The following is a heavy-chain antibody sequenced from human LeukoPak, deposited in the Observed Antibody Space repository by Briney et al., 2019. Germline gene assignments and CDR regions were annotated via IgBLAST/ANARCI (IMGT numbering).Heavy chain of an antibody. CDR1: GFTFSSYG. Sequence: GGSLRLSCAASGFTFSSYGMHCVRQAPGKGLEWVAVIWYDGSNKYYADSVKGRFTISRDNSKNTLYLQMNSLRAEDTAVYYCARGGGYDSSGYYTYWGQGTLVTVSS. J-gene: IGHJ4*02. CDR2: IWYDGSNK. D-gene: IGHD3-22*01. V-gene: IGHV3-33*01. CDR3: ARGGGYDSSGYYTY.